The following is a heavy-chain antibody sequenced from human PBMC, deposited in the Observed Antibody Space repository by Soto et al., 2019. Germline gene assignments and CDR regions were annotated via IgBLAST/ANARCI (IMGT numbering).Heavy chain of an antibody. CDR1: GYSFTSYW. CDR3: ALEGFGELDRNYYYNGMDV. J-gene: IGHJ6*02. D-gene: IGHD3-10*01. V-gene: IGHV5-10-1*01. CDR2: IDPSDSYT. Sequence: PGESLKISCKGSGYSFTSYWISWVRQMPGKGLEWTGRIDPSDSYTNYSPSFQGHVTISADKSISTAYLQWSSLKASDTAMYYCALEGFGELDRNYYYNGMDVWGQGTTVTVSS.